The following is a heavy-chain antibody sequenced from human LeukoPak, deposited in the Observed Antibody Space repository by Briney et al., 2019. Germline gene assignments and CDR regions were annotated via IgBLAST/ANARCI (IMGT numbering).Heavy chain of an antibody. Sequence: SETLSLACTVSGVSISSGAHYWSWIRQHPGKGLEWIGCINYSGSTYYNPSLKSRVTISVDTSKSQFSLKLSSVTAADTAVYYCARGPTHDYWGQGTLVTVSS. CDR2: INYSGST. CDR3: ARGPTHDY. V-gene: IGHV4-30-4*08. J-gene: IGHJ4*02. CDR1: GVSISSGAHY.